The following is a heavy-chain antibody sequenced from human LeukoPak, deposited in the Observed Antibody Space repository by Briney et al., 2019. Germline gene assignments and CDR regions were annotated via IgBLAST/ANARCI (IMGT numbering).Heavy chain of an antibody. CDR1: GFTFSSYG. Sequence: GGSLRLSCAASGFTFSSYGMHWVRQAPGKGLEWVAVIWYDGSNKYYADSVKGRFTISRDNSKNTLYLQMNSLRAEDTAVYYCARAITMKVVSSDAFDIWGQGTMVTVSS. V-gene: IGHV3-33*01. CDR2: IWYDGSNK. CDR3: ARAITMKVVSSDAFDI. J-gene: IGHJ3*02. D-gene: IGHD3-22*01.